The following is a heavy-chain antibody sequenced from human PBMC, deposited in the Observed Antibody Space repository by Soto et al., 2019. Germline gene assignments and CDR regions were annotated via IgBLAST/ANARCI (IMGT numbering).Heavy chain of an antibody. CDR2: ISAYNGNT. J-gene: IGHJ6*02. CDR1: GYTFTSYG. V-gene: IGHV1-18*04. Sequence: ASVKVSCKASGYTFTSYGISWVRQAPGQGLEWMGWISAYNGNTKDAQKFQGRVTMSTDTSTSTGYMELRSLRSDDTAVYYCVRQSTLMAFEHYGLDVWGQGTTVTVS. D-gene: IGHD1-1*01. CDR3: VRQSTLMAFEHYGLDV.